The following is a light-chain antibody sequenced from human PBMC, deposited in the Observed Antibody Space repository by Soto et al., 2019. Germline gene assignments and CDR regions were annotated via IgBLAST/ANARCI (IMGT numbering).Light chain of an antibody. CDR3: GTWDSSLSALSWV. Sequence: QSVLTQPPSVSAAPGQKVTISCSGSSSNIGNNYVSWYQQLPGTAPKLLIYENNKRPSGIPDRFSGSKSGTSATLGITGLQTGDEADYYCGTWDSSLSALSWVFGGGTKVTVL. CDR1: SSNIGNNY. CDR2: ENN. V-gene: IGLV1-51*02. J-gene: IGLJ3*02.